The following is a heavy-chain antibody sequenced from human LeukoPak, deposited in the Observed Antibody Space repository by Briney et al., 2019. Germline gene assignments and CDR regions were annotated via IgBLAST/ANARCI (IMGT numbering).Heavy chain of an antibody. D-gene: IGHD7-27*01. CDR1: GGSISSDMYY. J-gene: IGHJ4*02. CDR2: IYSSGST. CDR3: ARDYVWGSPESDY. Sequence: SETLSLTCNVSGGSISSDMYYWNWIRQPAGKGLEWIGRIYSSGSTNYNPSLKSRVTISVDTSKNQFSLRLSSVTAADTAVYYCARDYVWGSPESDYWGQGTLVTVSS. V-gene: IGHV4-61*02.